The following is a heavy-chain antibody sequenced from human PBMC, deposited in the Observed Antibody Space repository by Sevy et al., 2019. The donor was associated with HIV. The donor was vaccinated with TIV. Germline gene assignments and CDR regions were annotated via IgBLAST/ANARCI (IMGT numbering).Heavy chain of an antibody. V-gene: IGHV5-51*01. CDR1: GYSFSIYW. Sequence: GESLKISCQASGYSFSIYWIAWVRQMPGKGLEWMGIIYPGDSDTRYNPSMQGQVTISADKSITTTYLQWSSLKASDTGICYCTRLAATGTLPPELVQTWWFDPWGQGTQVTVSS. CDR3: TRLAATGTLPPELVQTWWFDP. CDR2: IYPGDSDT. D-gene: IGHD6-13*01. J-gene: IGHJ5*02.